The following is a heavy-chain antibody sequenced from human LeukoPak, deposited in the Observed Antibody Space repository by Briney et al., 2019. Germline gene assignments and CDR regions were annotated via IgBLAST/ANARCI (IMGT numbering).Heavy chain of an antibody. V-gene: IGHV1-24*01. Sequence: ASVKVSCKVSGYTLTELSMHWVRQAPGKGLEWMGGFDPEDGETIYAQKFQGRVTMTEDTSTDTAYMELSSLRSEDTAVYYCARTIAAAGHENWFDPWGQGTLVTVSS. CDR1: GYTLTELS. J-gene: IGHJ5*02. CDR2: FDPEDGET. CDR3: ARTIAAAGHENWFDP. D-gene: IGHD6-13*01.